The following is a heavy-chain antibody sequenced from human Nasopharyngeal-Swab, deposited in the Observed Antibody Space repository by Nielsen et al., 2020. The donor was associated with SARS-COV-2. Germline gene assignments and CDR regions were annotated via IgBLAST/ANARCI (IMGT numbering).Heavy chain of an antibody. Sequence: GSLRLSSTVSGVSITSQYWSWIPQPPGKGLEWVGYISHNSGTSYNPSLKSRVTMFMDTSKNQFSLRLRSVTAADTAVYYCAKEGATGWFDPWGQGTLVTVSS. V-gene: IGHV4-59*11. CDR2: ISHNSGT. CDR1: GVSITSQY. CDR3: AKEGATGWFDP. J-gene: IGHJ5*02.